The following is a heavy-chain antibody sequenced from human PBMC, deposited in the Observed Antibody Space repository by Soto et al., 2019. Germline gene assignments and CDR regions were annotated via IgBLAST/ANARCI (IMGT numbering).Heavy chain of an antibody. V-gene: IGHV3-72*01. Sequence: GGSLRLSCAASGFTFSDHYMDWVRQAPGKGLEWVGRTRNKANSYTTEYAESVKGRFTISRDDSKNSLYLQMNSLKTEDTAVYYCARDLVVAATFAFDIWGQGTMVTVSS. CDR1: GFTFSDHY. J-gene: IGHJ3*02. CDR3: ARDLVVAATFAFDI. D-gene: IGHD2-15*01. CDR2: TRNKANSYTT.